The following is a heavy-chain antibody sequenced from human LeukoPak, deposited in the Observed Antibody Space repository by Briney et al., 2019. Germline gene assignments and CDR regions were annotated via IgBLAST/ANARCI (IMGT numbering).Heavy chain of an antibody. V-gene: IGHV3-33*01. D-gene: IGHD3-16*01. CDR3: AREGAMRGFDY. CDR1: GFTFSSYG. J-gene: IGHJ4*02. Sequence: PGGSLRLSCAASGFTFSSYGMHWVRQAPGKGLEWVAVIWYDGSNKYYADSVKGRFTISRDNSKNTLYLQMNSLSAEDTAVYYCAREGAMRGFDYWGQGTLVTVSS. CDR2: IWYDGSNK.